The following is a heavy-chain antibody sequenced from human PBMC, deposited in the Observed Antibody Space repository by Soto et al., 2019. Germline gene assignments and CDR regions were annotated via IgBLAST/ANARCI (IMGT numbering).Heavy chain of an antibody. CDR2: TRNKANRYTT. CDR1: VFTFSDHY. V-gene: IGHV3-72*01. J-gene: IGHJ4*02. CDR3: AIVATIISYYFDY. D-gene: IGHD5-12*01. Sequence: EVQLVESGGDLVQPGGSLRLSCAASVFTFSDHYMDWVRQAPGKGLEWVGSTRNKANRYTTEYAASVKGRFTISRDDSKNSLYLQMNSLETEDTAVYYCAIVATIISYYFDYWGQGTLVTVSS.